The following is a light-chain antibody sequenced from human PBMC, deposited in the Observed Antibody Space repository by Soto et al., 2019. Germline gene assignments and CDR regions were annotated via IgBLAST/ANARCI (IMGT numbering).Light chain of an antibody. CDR2: GAS. Sequence: EIVLTQSPGTLSLSPGERATLSCRASQSVSNSYLAWYQQKPGQAPRLLIYGASSRATGIPDRFSGSGSETDFTLTISRLEPEDFAVYYCQQYGSSPPITFGQGTRLEIK. J-gene: IGKJ5*01. CDR1: QSVSNSY. CDR3: QQYGSSPPIT. V-gene: IGKV3-20*01.